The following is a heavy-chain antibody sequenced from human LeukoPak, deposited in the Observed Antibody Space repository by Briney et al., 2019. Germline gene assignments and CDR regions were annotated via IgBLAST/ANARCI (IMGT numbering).Heavy chain of an antibody. D-gene: IGHD6-19*01. CDR1: GFPFSAYG. J-gene: IGHJ4*02. CDR3: ARDGIVLAGNIIPDY. CDR2: MSSYGTII. Sequence: GGSLRLSCVASGFPFSAYGMHWVRQAPGKGLEWVAVMSSYGTIIHYADCVKGRFTISRDNSKNTLYLEMNSLGVEDTAVYYCARDGIVLAGNIIPDYWGQGTLVTVSS. V-gene: IGHV3-33*01.